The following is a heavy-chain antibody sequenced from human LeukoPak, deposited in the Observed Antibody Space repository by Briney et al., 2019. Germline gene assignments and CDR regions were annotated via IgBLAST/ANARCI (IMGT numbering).Heavy chain of an antibody. J-gene: IGHJ4*02. D-gene: IGHD4/OR15-4a*01. CDR3: ARDHDYGPDY. Sequence: GASVKVSCKASEYTFTVHYMHWLRQAPGQGLEWMGWIKPDSGATNFAQNFQGRVTMTSDTSINTAYMELSSLTSDDTAMYYCARDHDYGPDYWGQGTLVTVSA. V-gene: IGHV1-2*02. CDR1: EYTFTVHY. CDR2: IKPDSGAT.